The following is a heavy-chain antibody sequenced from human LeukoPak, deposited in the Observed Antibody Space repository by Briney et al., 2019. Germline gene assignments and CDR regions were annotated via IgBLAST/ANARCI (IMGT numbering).Heavy chain of an antibody. V-gene: IGHV3-48*02. J-gene: IGHJ4*02. CDR2: ISSSSSTI. CDR1: GFTFSSYS. D-gene: IGHD4-17*01. Sequence: PGGSLRLSCAASGFTFSSYSMHWVRQAPGKGVKWVSYISSSSSTIYYTDSVKGRFTISRDNAKNSLYLQMNSLRDEDTAVYYCARGLTVTLALCYWGQGTLVTVSS. CDR3: ARGLTVTLALCY.